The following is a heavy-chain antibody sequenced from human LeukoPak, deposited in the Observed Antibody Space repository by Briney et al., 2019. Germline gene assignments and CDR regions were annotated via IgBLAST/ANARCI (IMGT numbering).Heavy chain of an antibody. CDR2: ISYHGSTE. J-gene: IGHJ4*02. CDR3: ARDMRDSAQSRYFYGYEFDY. CDR1: GFTFSRFA. V-gene: IGHV3-30-3*01. Sequence: PGRSLRLSCAASGFTFSRFAMHWVRQASGKGLEWVAVISYHGSTEYYADSVKGRFTISRDNSNNKLYLQMNSLRVEDTAVYYCARDMRDSAQSRYFYGYEFDYWGQGTLVTVSS. D-gene: IGHD5-18*01.